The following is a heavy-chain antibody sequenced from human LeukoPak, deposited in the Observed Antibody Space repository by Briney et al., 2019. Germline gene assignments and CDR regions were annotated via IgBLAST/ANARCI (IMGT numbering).Heavy chain of an antibody. Sequence: SETLSLTCTVSGGSISSSSYYWGWIRQPPGKGLEWIGSIYYSGSTYYNPSLKSRVTISVDTSKNQFSLKLSSVTAADTAVYYCARFIPSSGGNPRDYWGQGTLVTVSS. CDR1: GGSISSSSYY. J-gene: IGHJ4*02. CDR3: ARFIPSSGGNPRDY. CDR2: IYYSGST. D-gene: IGHD4-23*01. V-gene: IGHV4-39*01.